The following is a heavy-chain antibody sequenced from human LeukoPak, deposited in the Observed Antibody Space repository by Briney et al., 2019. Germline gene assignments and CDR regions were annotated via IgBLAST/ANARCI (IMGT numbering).Heavy chain of an antibody. CDR1: GYTFTSYA. V-gene: IGHV1-3*01. J-gene: IGHJ4*02. CDR2: INAGNGHT. D-gene: IGHD2-21*01. CDR3: ARGIWSARTVDYYLDY. Sequence: GASVKVSCTASGYTFTSYAMHWVRQAPGQRFEWMGWINAGNGHTKYSQNFQGRVTITRDSSASTAYMELSSLTSEDTAVYYCARGIWSARTVDYYLDYWGQGTLVTVSS.